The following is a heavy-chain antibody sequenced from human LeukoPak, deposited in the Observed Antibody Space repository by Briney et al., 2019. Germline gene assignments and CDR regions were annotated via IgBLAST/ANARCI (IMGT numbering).Heavy chain of an antibody. CDR2: ISSGSSYI. CDR1: GFTFSNHN. V-gene: IGHV3-21*01. CDR3: ARVDIVVVTASSYYGMDV. J-gene: IGHJ6*02. D-gene: IGHD2-21*02. Sequence: GGSLRLSCAASGFTFSNHNMNWVRQTPGKGLEWVSSISSGSSYIYYADSVKGRFTISRDNAKNSLYLQMNSLRAEDTAVYYCARVDIVVVTASSYYGMDVWGQGTTVTVSS.